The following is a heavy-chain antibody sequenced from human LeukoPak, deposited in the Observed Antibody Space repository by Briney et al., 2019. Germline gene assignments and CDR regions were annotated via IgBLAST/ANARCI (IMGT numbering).Heavy chain of an antibody. D-gene: IGHD6-13*01. CDR1: GGSISSYY. V-gene: IGHV4-59*12. CDR2: IYYSGST. CDR3: ASYSSSWPGCFDY. J-gene: IGHJ4*02. Sequence: SETLSLTCTVSGGSISSYYWSWIRQPPGKGLEWIGYIYYSGSTYYNPSLKSRVTISVDTSKNQFSLKLSSVTAADTAVYYCASYSSSWPGCFDYWGQGTLVTVSS.